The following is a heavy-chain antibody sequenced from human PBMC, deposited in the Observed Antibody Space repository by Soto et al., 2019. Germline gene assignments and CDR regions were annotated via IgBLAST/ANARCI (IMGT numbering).Heavy chain of an antibody. V-gene: IGHV4-34*01. CDR1: GGSFSGYI. Sequence: QVQLQQSGAGLLKPSETLSLTCDVYGGSFSGYIWTWIRQTPGKGLQWIGQINHSGSANYNPSLTVRATPTELTSNSPCHPELSSVTAADTAVYYWARGLSTGRQHSWGWYYFDSWGQGTQVTVSS. CDR2: INHSGSA. D-gene: IGHD2-8*02. J-gene: IGHJ4*02. CDR3: ARGLSTGRQHSWGWYYFDS.